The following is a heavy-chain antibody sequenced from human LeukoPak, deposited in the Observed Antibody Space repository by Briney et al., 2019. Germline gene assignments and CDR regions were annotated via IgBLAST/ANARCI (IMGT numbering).Heavy chain of an antibody. CDR2: ISYDGSNK. V-gene: IGHV3-30*18. CDR1: GFTFSSYG. CDR3: AKGEYFDY. Sequence: TGGSLRLSCAASGFTFSSYGMHWVRQAPGKGLEWVAVISYDGSNKYYADSVKGRFTISRDNSKNTLYLQMNSLRAEDTAVYYCAKGEYFDYWGQGTLVTVSP. J-gene: IGHJ4*02.